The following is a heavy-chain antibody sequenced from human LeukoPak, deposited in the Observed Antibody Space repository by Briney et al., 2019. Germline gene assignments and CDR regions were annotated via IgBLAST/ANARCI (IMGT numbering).Heavy chain of an antibody. CDR2: INSDGSST. J-gene: IGHJ4*02. CDR3: AKGGATAIDY. D-gene: IGHD5-12*01. CDR1: GFTFSNYW. Sequence: GGSLRLSCAASGFTFSNYWMHWVRQAPGKGLVWVSRINSDGSSTTSVDSVKGRFTISRDNAKNTLYLQMNSLRAEDTAVYYCAKGGATAIDYWGQGTLVTVSS. V-gene: IGHV3-74*01.